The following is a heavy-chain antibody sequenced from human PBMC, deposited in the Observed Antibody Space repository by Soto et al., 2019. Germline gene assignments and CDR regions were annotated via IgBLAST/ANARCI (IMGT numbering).Heavy chain of an antibody. J-gene: IGHJ6*02. Sequence: PGGSLRLSCAASGFTFSSYAMSWVRQAPGKGLEWVSAISGSGGSTYYADSVKGRFTTSRDNSKNTLYLQMNSLRAEDTAVYYCAITRGYYYYGMDVWGQGTTVTVSS. CDR3: AITRGYYYYGMDV. V-gene: IGHV3-23*01. CDR1: GFTFSSYA. D-gene: IGHD3-16*01. CDR2: ISGSGGST.